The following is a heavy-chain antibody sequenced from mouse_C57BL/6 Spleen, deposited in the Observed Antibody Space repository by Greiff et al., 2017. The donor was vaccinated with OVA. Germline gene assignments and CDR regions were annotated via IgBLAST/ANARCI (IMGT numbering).Heavy chain of an antibody. J-gene: IGHJ4*01. V-gene: IGHV5-4*01. Sequence: EVQGVESGGGLVKPGGSLKLSCAASGFTFSSYAMSWVRQTPEKRLEWVATISDGGSYTYYPDNVKGRFTISRDNAKNNLYLQMSHLKSEDTAMYYCARDLYYGNFYAMDYWGQGTSVTVSS. CDR2: ISDGGSYT. D-gene: IGHD2-1*01. CDR1: GFTFSSYA. CDR3: ARDLYYGNFYAMDY.